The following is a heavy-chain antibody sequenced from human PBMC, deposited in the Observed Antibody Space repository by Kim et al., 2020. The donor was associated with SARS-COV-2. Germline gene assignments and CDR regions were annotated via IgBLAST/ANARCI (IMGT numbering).Heavy chain of an antibody. CDR2: INPNSGGT. J-gene: IGHJ6*02. V-gene: IGHV1-2*02. CDR1: GYTFSGHY. D-gene: IGHD2-2*01. CDR3: ARDECSSIRCYPEFDYAMDV. Sequence: ASVKVSCKASGYTFSGHYIHWTRQAPGQGLEWMGWINPNSGGTKYAQKFQGRVTVTRDTSTSTAYMELSRLRSDDTAVYYCARDECSSIRCYPEFDYAMDVWGQGPRSPSP.